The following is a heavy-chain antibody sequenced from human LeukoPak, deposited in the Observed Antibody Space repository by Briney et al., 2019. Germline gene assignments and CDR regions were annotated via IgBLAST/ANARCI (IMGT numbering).Heavy chain of an antibody. D-gene: IGHD3-16*02. CDR1: GFTFSSYG. Sequence: PGGSLRLSCAASGFTFSSYGMHWVRQAPGKGLEWVANIKQDGSEKYYVDSVKGRFTISRDNAKNSLYLQMNSLRAEDTAVYYCARDELSRTFYFDYWGQGTLVTVSS. CDR2: IKQDGSEK. V-gene: IGHV3-7*03. CDR3: ARDELSRTFYFDY. J-gene: IGHJ4*02.